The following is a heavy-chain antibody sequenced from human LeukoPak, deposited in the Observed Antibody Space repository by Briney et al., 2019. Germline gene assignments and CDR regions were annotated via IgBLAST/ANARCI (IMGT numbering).Heavy chain of an antibody. V-gene: IGHV4-34*12. D-gene: IGHD5-18*01. CDR2: IIHSGST. Sequence: SETLSLTCAVYGGSLSDYYWNWIRQPPGKGLEWIGEIIHSGSTNYNPSLKSRVTISVDTSKNQFSLKLSSVTAADTAVYYCAIRPVDTAMASPDYWGQGTLVTVSS. CDR3: AIRPVDTAMASPDY. CDR1: GGSLSDYY. J-gene: IGHJ4*02.